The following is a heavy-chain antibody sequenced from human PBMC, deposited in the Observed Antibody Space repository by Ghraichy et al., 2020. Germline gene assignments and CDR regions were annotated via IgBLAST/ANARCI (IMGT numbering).Heavy chain of an antibody. J-gene: IGHJ3*02. Sequence: SETLSLTCTVSGGSIGGGGYYWGWIRQPPGRGLEWIGNLYYSGSTYYNPSFKSRVVISGDTSKNQFSLKLASVTAADTAVYYRVRVHCSRSTCYFPDAFDIWGQGTVVTVSS. CDR3: VRVHCSRSTCYFPDAFDI. CDR1: GGSIGGGGYY. V-gene: IGHV4-39*01. CDR2: LYYSGST. D-gene: IGHD2-2*01.